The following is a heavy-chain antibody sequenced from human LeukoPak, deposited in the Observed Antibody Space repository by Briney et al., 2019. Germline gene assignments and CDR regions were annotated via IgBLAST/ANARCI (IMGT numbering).Heavy chain of an antibody. J-gene: IGHJ4*02. D-gene: IGHD3-22*01. V-gene: IGHV3-23*01. CDR1: GFTFSSYA. CDR3: AKDHKVVVNDWAFDY. CDR2: ISGSGGST. Sequence: GGSLRLSCAASGFTFSSYAMSWVRQAPGKGLGWVSAISGSGGSTYYADSVKGRFTISRDNSKNTLYLQMNSLRAEDTAVYYCAKDHKVVVNDWAFDYWGQGTLVTVSS.